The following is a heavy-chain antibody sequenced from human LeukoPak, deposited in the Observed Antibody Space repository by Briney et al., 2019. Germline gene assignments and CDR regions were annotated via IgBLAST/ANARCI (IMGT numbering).Heavy chain of an antibody. J-gene: IGHJ4*02. CDR3: ARGSQLGYCTNGVCYEGTYCFDY. CDR1: GGSISSYY. D-gene: IGHD2-8*01. CDR2: IYYSGST. V-gene: IGHV4-59*12. Sequence: PSETLSLTCTVSGGSISSYYWSWIRQPPGKGLVWIGYIYYSGSTNYNPSLKSRVTISVDTSKNQFSLKLSSVTAADTAVYYCARGSQLGYCTNGVCYEGTYCFDYWGQGTLVTVSS.